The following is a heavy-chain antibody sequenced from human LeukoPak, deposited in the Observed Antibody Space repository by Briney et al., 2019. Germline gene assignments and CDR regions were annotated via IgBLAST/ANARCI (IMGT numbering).Heavy chain of an antibody. D-gene: IGHD4-17*01. V-gene: IGHV5-51*01. CDR2: IYPGDSDT. CDR1: GYSFTSYW. CDR3: ARRRAAYGDYGEWYYYYYMDV. J-gene: IGHJ6*03. Sequence: GESLKISCKGSGYSFTSYWIGWVRQMPGKGLEWMGIIYPGDSDTRYSPSFQGQVTISADKSISTAYLQWSSLEASDTAMYYCARRRAAYGDYGEWYYYYYMDVWGKGTTVTVSS.